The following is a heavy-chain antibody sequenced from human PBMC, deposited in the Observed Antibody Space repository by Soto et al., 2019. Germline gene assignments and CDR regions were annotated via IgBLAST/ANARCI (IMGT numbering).Heavy chain of an antibody. V-gene: IGHV4-34*01. CDR3: ARGPAYYDYIWGSYRPGVNFDY. CDR2: INHSGST. D-gene: IGHD3-16*02. CDR1: GWSFSGYY. Sequence: SETLSLTCAFYGWSFSGYYWSWIRQPPGKGLEWIGEINHSGSTNYNPSLKSRVTISVDTSKNQFSLKLSSVTAADTAVYYCARGPAYYDYIWGSYRPGVNFDYWGQGTLVTVSS. J-gene: IGHJ4*02.